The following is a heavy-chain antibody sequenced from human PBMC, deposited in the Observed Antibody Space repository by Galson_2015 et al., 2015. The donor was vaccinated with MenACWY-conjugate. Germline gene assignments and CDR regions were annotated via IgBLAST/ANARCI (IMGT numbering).Heavy chain of an antibody. CDR3: TRPDFWSGRDAFDI. J-gene: IGHJ3*02. Sequence: SLRLSCAASGLTFGDSPMNWFRQAPGKGLEWVGFIRKKADGGTTEYAASVKGRFTISRDDSKSIAYLQMNSLKTEDTAVYYRTRPDFWSGRDAFDIWGQGTMVTVSS. CDR1: GLTFGDSP. CDR2: IRKKADGGTT. V-gene: IGHV3-49*03. D-gene: IGHD3-3*01.